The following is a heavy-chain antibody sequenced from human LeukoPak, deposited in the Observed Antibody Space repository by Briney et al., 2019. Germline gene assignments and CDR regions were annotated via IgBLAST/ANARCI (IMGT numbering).Heavy chain of an antibody. CDR1: GFTFSSYA. CDR2: ISYDGSNK. J-gene: IGHJ4*02. V-gene: IGHV3-30*01. CDR3: ASSYSGSYHTLDY. D-gene: IGHD1-26*01. Sequence: PGGSLRLSCAASGFTFSSYAMHWVRQAPGKGLEWVAVISYDGSNKYYADSVKGRFTISRDNSKNTLYLQMNSLRAEDTAVYYCASSYSGSYHTLDYWGQGTLVTVSS.